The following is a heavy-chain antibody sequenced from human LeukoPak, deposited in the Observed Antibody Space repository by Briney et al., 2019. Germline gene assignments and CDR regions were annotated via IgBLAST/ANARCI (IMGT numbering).Heavy chain of an antibody. Sequence: GGSLRLSCAASGFTFSRYGIHWVRQAPGKGLEWVAVISYGGSNKYYADSVKGRFTISRDNSKKTLYLQMNSLRTEDTAVYYCAKRGTEAYFDYWGQGTLVTVSS. V-gene: IGHV3-30*18. CDR2: ISYGGSNK. D-gene: IGHD3-16*01. CDR1: GFTFSRYG. CDR3: AKRGTEAYFDY. J-gene: IGHJ4*02.